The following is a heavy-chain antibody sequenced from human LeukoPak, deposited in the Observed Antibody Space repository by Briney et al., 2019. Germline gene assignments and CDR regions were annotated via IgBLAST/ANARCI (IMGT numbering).Heavy chain of an antibody. CDR1: GFTFDGYG. Sequence: RPGGSLRLSCAASGFTFDGYGMSWVRQVPGKGLEWVSGINWNGGSTNCADSVQGRFTISRDNAKNSLYLQMNSLRVEDTALYYCARYDSTGWAYFAYWGQGTLVTVSS. D-gene: IGHD6-19*01. V-gene: IGHV3-20*04. CDR2: INWNGGST. CDR3: ARYDSTGWAYFAY. J-gene: IGHJ4*02.